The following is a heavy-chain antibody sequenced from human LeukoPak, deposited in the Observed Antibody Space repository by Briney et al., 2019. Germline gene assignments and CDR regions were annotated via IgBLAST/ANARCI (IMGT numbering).Heavy chain of an antibody. CDR1: GFTFSSYA. CDR2: INWNGGST. V-gene: IGHV3-20*04. J-gene: IGHJ6*03. CDR3: ARHPYYFYYLDV. Sequence: GGSLRLSCAASGFTFSSYAMSWVRQAPGKGLEWVSGINWNGGSTGYADSVKGRFTISRDNAKNSLYLEMNSLRAEDTAFYYRARHPYYFYYLDVWGKGTTVTVSS.